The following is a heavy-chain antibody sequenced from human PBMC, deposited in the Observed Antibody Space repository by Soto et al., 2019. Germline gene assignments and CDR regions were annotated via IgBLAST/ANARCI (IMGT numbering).Heavy chain of an antibody. D-gene: IGHD3-3*01. V-gene: IGHV4-34*01. Sequence: SETLSLTCAVYGGSFSGYYWSWIRQPPGKGLEWIGEINHSGSTNYNPSLKSRVTISVDTSKNQFSLKLSSVTAADTAVYYCARVIPYYDFWSGYSPNWFDPWGQGTLVTVSS. J-gene: IGHJ5*02. CDR2: INHSGST. CDR3: ARVIPYYDFWSGYSPNWFDP. CDR1: GGSFSGYY.